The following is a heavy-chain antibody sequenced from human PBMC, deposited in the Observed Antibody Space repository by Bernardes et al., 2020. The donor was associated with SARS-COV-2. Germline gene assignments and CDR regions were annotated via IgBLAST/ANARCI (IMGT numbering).Heavy chain of an antibody. J-gene: IGHJ4*02. CDR3: AREREYYDSSGYYFDY. D-gene: IGHD3-22*01. Sequence: GGSLRLSCAASGFTFSSYSMNWVRQAPGKGLEWVSSISSSSSYIYYADSVKGRFTISRDNAKNSLYLQMNSLRAEDTAVYYCAREREYYDSSGYYFDYWGQGTLVTVSS. V-gene: IGHV3-21*01. CDR2: ISSSSSYI. CDR1: GFTFSSYS.